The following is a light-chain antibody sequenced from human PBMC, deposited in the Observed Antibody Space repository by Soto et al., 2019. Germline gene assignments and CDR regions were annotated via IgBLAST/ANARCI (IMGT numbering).Light chain of an antibody. V-gene: IGKV1-6*01. CDR3: LHDYNYPRT. CDR2: AAS. Sequence: AIQMTQSPSSLSASVGDRVTITCRASQGIRSELAWYQQKPGKAPNLLIYAASTLQSGVPSRFSGSGSGTDFTLTISSLQPEDFTTYYCLHDYNYPRTFGQGTKVDIK. CDR1: QGIRSE. J-gene: IGKJ1*01.